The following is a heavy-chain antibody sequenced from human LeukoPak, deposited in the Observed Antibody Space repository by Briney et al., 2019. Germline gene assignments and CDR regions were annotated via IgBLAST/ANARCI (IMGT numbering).Heavy chain of an antibody. J-gene: IGHJ5*02. V-gene: IGHV4-59*08. CDR2: IYYSGST. CDR1: GGSITSYY. Sequence: PSETLSLTCTVSGGSITSYYWSCIRQPPGKGLEWIGYIYYSGSTNYNPSLKSRVTISVDTSKNQFSLKVRSVTAADTAVYYCARHVGYGNNWFDPWGQGTLVTVSS. D-gene: IGHD5-18*01. CDR3: ARHVGYGNNWFDP.